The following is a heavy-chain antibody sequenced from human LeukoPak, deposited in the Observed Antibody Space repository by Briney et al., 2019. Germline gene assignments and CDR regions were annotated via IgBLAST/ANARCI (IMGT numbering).Heavy chain of an antibody. D-gene: IGHD6-19*01. CDR2: IYSGGDT. J-gene: IGHJ4*02. Sequence: GGSLRLSCVVSGFTVRSNYMIWVRQAPGKGLEWVSVIYSGGDTYYADSVKGRFTISRDNSKNMIYLEMSSLKAEDTAVYYCAKERSLEIAVAGTIFDYWGQGTLVTVSP. CDR3: AKERSLEIAVAGTIFDY. CDR1: GFTVRSNY. V-gene: IGHV3-66*01.